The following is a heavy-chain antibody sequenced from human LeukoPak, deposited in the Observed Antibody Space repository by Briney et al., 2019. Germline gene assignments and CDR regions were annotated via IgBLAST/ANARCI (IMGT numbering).Heavy chain of an antibody. CDR1: GGSISSGGYY. J-gene: IGHJ4*02. CDR3: ARGQDYYDSSGYYYRSDFDY. D-gene: IGHD3-22*01. CDR2: IYYSGST. V-gene: IGHV4-31*03. Sequence: SQTLSLTCTVSGGSISSGGYYWSWIRQHPGKGLEWIGYIYYSGSTYYNPSLKSRVTISVDTSKNQFSLKLSSVTAADTAVYYCARGQDYYDSSGYYYRSDFDYWGQGTLVTVSS.